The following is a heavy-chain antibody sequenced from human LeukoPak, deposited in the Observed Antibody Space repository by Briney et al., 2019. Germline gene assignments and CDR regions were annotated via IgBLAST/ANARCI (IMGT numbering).Heavy chain of an antibody. D-gene: IGHD2-15*01. V-gene: IGHV1-46*01. CDR3: ARDARLLGYCSGGSCNPGIDY. CDR2: INPSGGST. J-gene: IGHJ4*02. Sequence: ASVKVSCKESGYTFTSYYMYWVRQAPGQGLEWMGIINPSGGSTSYAQKFPGRVTMTRDTSKNQFSLKLSSVTAADTAVYYCARDARLLGYCSGGSCNPGIDYWGQGTLVTASS. CDR1: GYTFTSYY.